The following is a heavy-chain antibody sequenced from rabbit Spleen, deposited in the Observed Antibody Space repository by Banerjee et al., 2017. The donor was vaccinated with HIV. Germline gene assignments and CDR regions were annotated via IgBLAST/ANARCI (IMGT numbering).Heavy chain of an antibody. D-gene: IGHD2-1*01. J-gene: IGHJ4*01. Sequence: QELLEDSGGLLVKPEGSLTPTSTASGSSFCNSYWKCWVRQAQGKGVEWIAWIYVGSGGGSFYAYWAKGRFTISKTSSTTVTLRMTRMTTAEAATYFCGIGSAAMTMGITGYYLSLWGQGTLVTVS. CDR1: GSSFCNSYW. V-gene: IGHV1S45*01. CDR2: IYVGSGGGS. CDR3: GIGSAAMTMGITGYYLSL.